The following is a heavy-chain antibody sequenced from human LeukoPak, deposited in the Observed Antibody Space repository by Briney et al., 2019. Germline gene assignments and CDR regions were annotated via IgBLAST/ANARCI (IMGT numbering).Heavy chain of an antibody. J-gene: IGHJ6*03. D-gene: IGHD6-19*01. CDR2: IYYSGST. CDR3: ARGYSSGWYRYWYYYYMDV. Sequence: SETLSLTCTVSGGSISSYYWSWIRQPPGKGLEWIGYIYYSGSTNYNPSLKSRVTISVDTSKNQFSLKLSSVTAADTAVYYCARGYSSGWYRYWYYYYMDVWGKGTTVTISS. V-gene: IGHV4-59*01. CDR1: GGSISSYY.